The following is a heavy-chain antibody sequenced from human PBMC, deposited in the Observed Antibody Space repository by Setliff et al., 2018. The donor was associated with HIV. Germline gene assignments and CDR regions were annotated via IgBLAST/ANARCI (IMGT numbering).Heavy chain of an antibody. CDR1: GYNFTTYW. Sequence: PGESLKISCKGFGYNFTTYWIGWVRQMPGKGLKWMGIIYPGDSDTRYSPSLQGRVTMSVDKSISTAYLHWSSLQASDTAMYYCARLHTFGYYYYGMEVWGHGTTVTVSS. D-gene: IGHD3-22*01. J-gene: IGHJ6*02. V-gene: IGHV5-51*01. CDR3: ARLHTFGYYYYGMEV. CDR2: IYPGDSDT.